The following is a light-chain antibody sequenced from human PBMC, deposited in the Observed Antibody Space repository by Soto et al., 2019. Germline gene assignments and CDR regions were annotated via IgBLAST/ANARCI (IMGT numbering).Light chain of an antibody. Sequence: QSVLTQPPSASGTRGQRVTISCSGSSSNVGRNYVSWYQQLPGRAPKLLIYNNNQRPSGVPDRFSGSKSGTSASLAISGLRSEDEADYYCAAWDDSLSAVVFGGGTKLTVL. J-gene: IGLJ2*01. CDR3: AAWDDSLSAVV. CDR1: SSNVGRNY. V-gene: IGLV1-47*01. CDR2: NNN.